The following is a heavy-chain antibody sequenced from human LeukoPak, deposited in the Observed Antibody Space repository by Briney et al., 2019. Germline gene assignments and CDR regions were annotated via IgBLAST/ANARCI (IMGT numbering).Heavy chain of an antibody. Sequence: GGSLRLSCAASGVSFSSYSMNWVRQAPGKGLEWVSYISSSSSTIYYADSVKGRFTISRDNAKNSLYLQMNSLRAEDTAVYYCARDGSSSSALNWFDPWGQGTLVTVSS. CDR1: GVSFSSYS. J-gene: IGHJ5*02. CDR3: ARDGSSSSALNWFDP. V-gene: IGHV3-48*01. D-gene: IGHD6-6*01. CDR2: ISSSSSTI.